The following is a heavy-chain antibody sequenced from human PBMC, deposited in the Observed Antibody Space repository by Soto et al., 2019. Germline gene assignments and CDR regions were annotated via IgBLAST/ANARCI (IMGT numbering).Heavy chain of an antibody. CDR1: GGSISIYY. CDR2: IYYSGST. V-gene: IGHV4-59*12. D-gene: IGHD1-26*01. CDR3: ATRKGRELLRGFDP. J-gene: IGHJ5*02. Sequence: PSETLSLTCTVSGGSISIYYWSWIRQPPGKGLEWIGYIYYSGSTNYNPSLKSRVTISVDTSKNQFSLKLSSVTAADTAVYYCATRKGRELLRGFDPWGQGTLVTVSS.